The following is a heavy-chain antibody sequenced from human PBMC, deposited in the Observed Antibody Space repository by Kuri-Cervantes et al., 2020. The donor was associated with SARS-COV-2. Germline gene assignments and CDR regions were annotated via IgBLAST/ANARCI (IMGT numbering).Heavy chain of an antibody. D-gene: IGHD3-10*01. CDR1: GGSVSSYY. CDR2: IYYSGST. CDR3: ARAWGGYYFYGMDV. J-gene: IGHJ6*02. Sequence: SETLSLTCTVSGGSVSSYYWSWIRQPLGKGLEWIGYIYYSGSTNYNPSLKSRVTFSVDTAKNQFSLKLSSVTAADTAVYFCARAWGGYYFYGMDVWGQGTTVTVSS. V-gene: IGHV4-59*02.